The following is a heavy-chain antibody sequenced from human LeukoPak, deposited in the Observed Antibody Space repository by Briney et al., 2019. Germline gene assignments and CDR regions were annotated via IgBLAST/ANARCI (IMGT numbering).Heavy chain of an antibody. V-gene: IGHV4-4*09. CDR2: IYTSGST. J-gene: IGHJ4*02. D-gene: IGHD5-18*01. Sequence: SETLSLTCTVSGGSISSYYWSWIRQPPGKGLEWIGYIYTSGSTNYNPSLKSRVTISVDTSKNQFSLKLSSVTAADTAAYYCARHDYSYGFHYIGYWGQGTLVTVSS. CDR3: ARHDYSYGFHYIGY. CDR1: GGSISSYY.